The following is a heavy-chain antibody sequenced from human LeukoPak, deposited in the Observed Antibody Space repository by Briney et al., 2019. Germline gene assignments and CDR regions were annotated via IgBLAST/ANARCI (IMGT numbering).Heavy chain of an antibody. Sequence: GGSLRLSCAASGFPFSFAWMSWVRQAPGKGLEWVGRIKGNADGGTIDYAAPVKGRFTISKDDSKNTLFLQMNSLIAEDTALYYCFASYCSRGACYDYFDSWGQGALVTVSS. CDR2: IKGNADGGTI. D-gene: IGHD2-15*01. V-gene: IGHV3-15*01. CDR3: FASYCSRGACYDYFDS. CDR1: GFPFSFAW. J-gene: IGHJ4*02.